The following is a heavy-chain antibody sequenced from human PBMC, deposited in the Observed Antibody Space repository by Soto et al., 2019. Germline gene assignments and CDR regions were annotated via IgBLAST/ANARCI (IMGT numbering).Heavy chain of an antibody. J-gene: IGHJ6*03. CDR3: ARHVNYGDGPPFYYYYMDV. D-gene: IGHD4-17*01. Sequence: GESLKISCKGSGYSFTSYWIGWVRQMPGKGLEWMGSIYPGDSDTRYSPSFQGQVTISADKSISTAYLQWSSLKASDTAMYYCARHVNYGDGPPFYYYYMDVWGKGTTVTVSS. V-gene: IGHV5-51*01. CDR1: GYSFTSYW. CDR2: IYPGDSDT.